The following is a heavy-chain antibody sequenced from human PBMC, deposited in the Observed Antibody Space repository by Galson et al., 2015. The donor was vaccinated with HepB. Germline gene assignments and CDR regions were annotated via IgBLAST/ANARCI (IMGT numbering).Heavy chain of an antibody. CDR1: GYNFANYW. V-gene: IGHV5-51*01. CDR2: IYPTDSDT. CDR3: ARRWRSDGGPFDY. J-gene: IGHJ4*02. D-gene: IGHD5-24*01. Sequence: QSGAEVKKTGESLKISCKGSGYNFANYWIGWVRQMPGKGLEWMGIIYPTDSDTTYSPSFQGQVTISADKSISTAYLQWNSLKASDTAMYYCARRWRSDGGPFDYWGQGTLVTVS.